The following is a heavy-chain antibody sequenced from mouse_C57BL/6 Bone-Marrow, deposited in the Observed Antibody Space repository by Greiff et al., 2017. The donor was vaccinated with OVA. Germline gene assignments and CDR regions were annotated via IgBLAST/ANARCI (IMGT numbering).Heavy chain of an antibody. D-gene: IGHD1-1*01. V-gene: IGHV10-1*01. CDR2: IRSKSNNYAT. CDR1: GFSFNTYA. CDR3: VRHVGSSYDYAMDY. J-gene: IGHJ4*01. Sequence: EVKLMESGGGLVQPKGSLKLSCAASGFSFNTYAMNWVRQAPGKGLEWVARIRSKSNNYATYYADSVKDRFTISRDDSESMLYLQMNNLKTEDTAMYYCVRHVGSSYDYAMDYWGQGTSVTVSS.